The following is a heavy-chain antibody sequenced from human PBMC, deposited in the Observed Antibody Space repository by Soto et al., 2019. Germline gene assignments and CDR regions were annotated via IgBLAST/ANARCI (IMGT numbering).Heavy chain of an antibody. CDR1: GGSISSSNC. CDR2: IYHSGST. D-gene: IGHD5-18*01. V-gene: IGHV4-4*02. J-gene: IGHJ6*02. Sequence: LSLTCAVSGGSISSSNCWSWVRQPPGKGLEWIGEIYHSGSTNYNPSLKSRVTISVDKSKNQFSLKLSSVTAADTAVYYCARDPRNTAAAGYYYGMDVWGQGTTVTVSS. CDR3: ARDPRNTAAAGYYYGMDV.